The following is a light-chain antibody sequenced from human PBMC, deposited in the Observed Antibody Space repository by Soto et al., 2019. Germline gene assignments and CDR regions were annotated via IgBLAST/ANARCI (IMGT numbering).Light chain of an antibody. CDR1: QSISGY. Sequence: DIQMTQSPSTLSASVGDRVTITCRASQSISGYLAWYQQKAGKAPNLLIYDASNLEGGVPSRFSGSGSGTELTLTISSLQPEDFATYYCHQYNSYSPWTFGQGTKVENK. CDR3: HQYNSYSPWT. CDR2: DAS. J-gene: IGKJ1*01. V-gene: IGKV1-5*01.